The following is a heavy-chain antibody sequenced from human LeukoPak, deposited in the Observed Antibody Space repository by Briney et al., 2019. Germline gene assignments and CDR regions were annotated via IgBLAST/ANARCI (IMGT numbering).Heavy chain of an antibody. CDR1: GYTFTSYY. CDR2: INPSGGNT. D-gene: IGHD1-26*01. J-gene: IGHJ3*02. CDR3: AIPSGSYYSGNDAFDI. Sequence: GASVKVSCKASGYTFTSYYVHWVRQAPGQGLEWMGIINPSGGNTNYAQKFQGRVTMTRDMSTSTVYMELSSLRSEDTAVYYCAIPSGSYYSGNDAFDIWGQGTMVTVSS. V-gene: IGHV1-46*01.